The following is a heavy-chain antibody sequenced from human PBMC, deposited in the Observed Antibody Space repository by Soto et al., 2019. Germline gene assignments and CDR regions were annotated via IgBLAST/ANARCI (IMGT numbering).Heavy chain of an antibody. CDR2: IIPVFGTA. Sequence: QVQLVQSGAEVKKPGSSVKVSCKSSGGSFSNYPITWVRQAPGQGLEWMGAIIPVFGTAKYVDKFQGRVTITADASATTAYMELSSLRSEDTAVYYCARTRGVTWRTYYGYFDYWGQGTLVTVSS. D-gene: IGHD1-26*01. CDR1: GGSFSNYP. J-gene: IGHJ4*02. CDR3: ARTRGVTWRTYYGYFDY. V-gene: IGHV1-69*01.